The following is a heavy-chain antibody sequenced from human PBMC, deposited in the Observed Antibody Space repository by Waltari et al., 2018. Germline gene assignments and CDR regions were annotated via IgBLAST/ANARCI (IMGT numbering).Heavy chain of an antibody. D-gene: IGHD3-10*01. CDR3: ARGRITIGP. CDR1: GFSLSGYW. Sequence: EVQLVESGGGLVQPGGSLSLSCAAPGFSLSGYWMSWVRQAPGKGLEWVANIKQDESEKNYVDSVKCRFTISRDNAKNSLYLQMNSLRAEDTAVYYCARGRITIGPWGQGTLVTVSS. V-gene: IGHV3-7*03. CDR2: IKQDESEK. J-gene: IGHJ5*02.